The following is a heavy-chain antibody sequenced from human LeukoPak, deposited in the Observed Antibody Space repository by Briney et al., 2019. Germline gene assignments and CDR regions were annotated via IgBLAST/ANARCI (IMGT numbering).Heavy chain of an antibody. CDR2: IYSGGST. V-gene: IGHV3-53*01. J-gene: IGHJ3*02. Sequence: SGGSLRLSCAASGFTFSSYSMNWVRQAPGKGLEWVSVIYSGGSTYYADSVKGRFTISRDNSKNTLYLQMNSLRAEDTAVYYCARDLRPWGGLHAFDIWGQGTMVTVSS. CDR3: ARDLRPWGGLHAFDI. CDR1: GFTFSSYS. D-gene: IGHD3-3*01.